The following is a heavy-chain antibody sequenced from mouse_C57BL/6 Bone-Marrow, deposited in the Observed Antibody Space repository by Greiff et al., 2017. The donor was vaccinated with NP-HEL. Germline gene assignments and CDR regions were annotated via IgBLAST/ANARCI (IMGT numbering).Heavy chain of an antibody. V-gene: IGHV1-85*01. D-gene: IGHD3-1*01. Sequence: VMLVESGPELVKPGASVKLSCKASGYTFTSYDINWVKQRPGQGLAWIGWIYPRDGSTKYNEKFKGKATLTVDTSSSTAYMELHSLTSEDSAVCFCARVPSGAMDYWGQGTSVTVSS. CDR3: ARVPSGAMDY. J-gene: IGHJ4*01. CDR1: GYTFTSYD. CDR2: IYPRDGST.